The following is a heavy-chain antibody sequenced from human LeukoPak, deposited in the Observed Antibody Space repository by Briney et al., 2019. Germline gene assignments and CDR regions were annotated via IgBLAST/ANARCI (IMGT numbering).Heavy chain of an antibody. Sequence: PGGSLRLSCAASGFTFSNAWMSWVRQAPGKGLEWVGRIKSKTDGGTTDYAAPVKGRFTISRDDSKNTLYLQMNSLKTEDTAVYYCTTDPAMTTVHYFDYWGQGTLVTVSS. V-gene: IGHV3-15*01. CDR2: IKSKTDGGTT. CDR3: TTDPAMTTVHYFDY. CDR1: GFTFSNAW. D-gene: IGHD4-17*01. J-gene: IGHJ4*02.